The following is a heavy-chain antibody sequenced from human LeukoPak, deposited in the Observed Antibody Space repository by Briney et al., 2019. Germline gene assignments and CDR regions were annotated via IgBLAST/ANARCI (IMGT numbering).Heavy chain of an antibody. J-gene: IGHJ4*02. CDR1: GFTFSTYA. V-gene: IGHV3-23*01. CDR2: ISVDGYST. Sequence: GGSLRLSCAASGFTFSTYAMSWVRRVPGKGLEWVSSISVDGYSTYYADSVKGRFTISRDNSKNTLHLQMNSLRAEDTALYYCARMGGGTFGDCWGQGTLVTVSS. CDR3: ARMGGGTFGDC. D-gene: IGHD2-15*01.